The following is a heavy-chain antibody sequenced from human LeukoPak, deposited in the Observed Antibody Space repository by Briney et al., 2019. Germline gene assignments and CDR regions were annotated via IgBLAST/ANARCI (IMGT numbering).Heavy chain of an antibody. D-gene: IGHD4-17*01. CDR1: GFIFCSYS. CDR3: ATWGGDYVAPVSY. Sequence: GGSLRLSCAASGFIFCSYSMNWVRQAPGKGLEWVSSISSSSSYIYYADSVKGRFTISRDNAKNSLYLQMNSLRAEDTTVYYCATWGGDYVAPVSYWGQGTLVTVSS. V-gene: IGHV3-21*01. J-gene: IGHJ4*02. CDR2: ISSSSSYI.